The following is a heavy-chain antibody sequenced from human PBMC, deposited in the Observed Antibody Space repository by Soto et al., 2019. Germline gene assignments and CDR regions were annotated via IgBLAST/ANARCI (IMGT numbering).Heavy chain of an antibody. CDR3: TTEYYYDSSGYPNWFDP. J-gene: IGHJ5*02. V-gene: IGHV3-15*01. CDR2: IKSKTDGGTT. Sequence: GGSLRLSCAASGFTFSNAWMSWVRQAPGKGLEWVGRIKSKTDGGTTDYAAPVKGRFTISRDDSKNTLYLQMNSLKTEDTAVYYCTTEYYYDSSGYPNWFDPWGQGTLVTV. D-gene: IGHD3-22*01. CDR1: GFTFSNAW.